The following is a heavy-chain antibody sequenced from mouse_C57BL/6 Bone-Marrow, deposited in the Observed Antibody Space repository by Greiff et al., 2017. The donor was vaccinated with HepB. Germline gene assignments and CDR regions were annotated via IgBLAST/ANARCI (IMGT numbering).Heavy chain of an antibody. D-gene: IGHD1-1*01. CDR2: IDPENGDT. V-gene: IGHV14-4*01. Sequence: VQLQQSGAELVRPGTSVKVSCKASGYAFTNYLIEWVKQRPEQGLEWIGWIDPENGDTEYASKFQGKATITADTSSNTAYLQLSSLTSEDTAVYYCTPHYYGSSYGAMDYWGQGTSVTVSS. CDR1: GYAFTNYL. CDR3: TPHYYGSSYGAMDY. J-gene: IGHJ4*01.